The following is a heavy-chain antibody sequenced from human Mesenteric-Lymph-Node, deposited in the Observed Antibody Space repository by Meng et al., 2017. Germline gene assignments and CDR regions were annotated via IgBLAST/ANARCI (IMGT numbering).Heavy chain of an antibody. CDR1: GFTFSSCA. J-gene: IGHJ4*01. V-gene: IGHV3-30*18. D-gene: IGHD5-24*01. CDR3: AKPAVEMPTINPTFFDY. Sequence: QVQLVESGGGVVQPGRSLRLSCAASGFTFSSCAMHWFRQAPGKGLEWVAVISYDGSDKYYADSVKGRFTISRDNSKNTLYLQMNSLRPEDTAVYYCAKPAVEMPTINPTFFDYWGQGTLVTVSS. CDR2: ISYDGSDK.